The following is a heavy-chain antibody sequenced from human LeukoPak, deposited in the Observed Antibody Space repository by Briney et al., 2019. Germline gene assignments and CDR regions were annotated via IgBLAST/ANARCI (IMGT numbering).Heavy chain of an antibody. CDR3: ARDPTYYYDSSGPSNDAFDM. J-gene: IGHJ3*02. V-gene: IGHV7-4-1*02. Sequence: GASVKVSCKASGYIFTSYALNWVRQAPGQGLEWMGWINTNTGNPTYAQGFTGRFVFSLDTSVSTAYLQISSLKTEDTAVYYCARDPTYYYDSSGPSNDAFDMWGQGTMVTVSS. CDR1: GYIFTSYA. D-gene: IGHD3-22*01. CDR2: INTNTGNP.